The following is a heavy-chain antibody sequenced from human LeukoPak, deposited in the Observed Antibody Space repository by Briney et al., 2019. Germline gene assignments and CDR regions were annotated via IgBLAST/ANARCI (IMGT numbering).Heavy chain of an antibody. CDR3: ARESCSSTSCYLGWFDP. Sequence: ASVKVSCKASGGTFSSYAISWVRQAPGQGLEWMGRIIPIFGIANYAQKFQGRVTITADKSTSTAYMELSSLRSEDMAVYYCARESCSSTSCYLGWFDPWGQGTLVTVSS. D-gene: IGHD2-2*01. J-gene: IGHJ5*02. CDR1: GGTFSSYA. V-gene: IGHV1-69*04. CDR2: IIPIFGIA.